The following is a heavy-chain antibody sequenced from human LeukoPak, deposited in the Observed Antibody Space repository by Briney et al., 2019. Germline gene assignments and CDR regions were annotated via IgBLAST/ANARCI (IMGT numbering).Heavy chain of an antibody. CDR3: TTDGGKLWLVLESY. CDR2: IKSKVADGTI. CDR1: GSTFSDAW. D-gene: IGHD6-19*01. Sequence: GGSLRLSCAASGSTFSDAWMNWVRQAPGKGLEWVGRIKSKVADGTIDYAAPVKGRFTISRDDSKNTLYLQMNSLKTEDTAVYYCTTDGGKLWLVLESYWGQGTLVTVSS. V-gene: IGHV3-15*01. J-gene: IGHJ4*02.